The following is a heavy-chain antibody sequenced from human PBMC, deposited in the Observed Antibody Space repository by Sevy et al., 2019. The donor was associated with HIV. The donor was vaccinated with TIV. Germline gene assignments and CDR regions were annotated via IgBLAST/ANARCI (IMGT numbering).Heavy chain of an antibody. D-gene: IGHD5-12*01. V-gene: IGHV3-9*01. CDR3: VKDKVDGDSGYGLFDF. Sequence: GGYLRLSCAASGVTFDDYAMHWVRQAPGKGLEWVSGLSRHIRTIGYADSVKGRFTISRNNARNSLYLQMNSLRAEDTAFYYCVKDKVDGDSGYGLFDFWGQGTLVTVSS. CDR1: GVTFDDYA. J-gene: IGHJ4*02. CDR2: LSRHIRTI.